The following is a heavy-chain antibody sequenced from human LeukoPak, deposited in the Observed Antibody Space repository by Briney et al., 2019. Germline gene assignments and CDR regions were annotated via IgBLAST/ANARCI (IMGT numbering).Heavy chain of an antibody. CDR1: GVTVGTNS. V-gene: IGHV3-53*01. J-gene: IGHJ1*01. D-gene: IGHD2-21*01. CDR3: ASAREYCGSAECYEYFQH. CDR2: IYSGGST. Sequence: GGSLRLSCAASGVTVGTNSMSWARQSPGKGLEWGSVIYSGGSTYNADSVNGRFTVSRDNSRNTLFLQMNNLRAEDTALYFCASAREYCGSAECYEYFQHWGQGTLVIVSS.